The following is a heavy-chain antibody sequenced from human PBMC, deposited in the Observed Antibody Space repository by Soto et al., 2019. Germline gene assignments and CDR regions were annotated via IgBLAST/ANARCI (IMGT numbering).Heavy chain of an antibody. CDR1: GGSVSSTNW. Sequence: QVQLQESGPGLVEPSGTLSLTCAVSGGSVSSTNWWSWVRQPPGKGLEWIGEIYHSGSTYYNPSLKSRVTISVDKSKNQFSLMLSSVTAADTAVYFCARDRAVSARGSFDYWGQGTLVTVSS. D-gene: IGHD6-19*01. V-gene: IGHV4-4*02. CDR2: IYHSGST. J-gene: IGHJ4*02. CDR3: ARDRAVSARGSFDY.